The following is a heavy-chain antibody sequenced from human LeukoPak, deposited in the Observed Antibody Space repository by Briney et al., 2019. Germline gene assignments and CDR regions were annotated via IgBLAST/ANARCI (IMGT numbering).Heavy chain of an antibody. CDR1: GFTFSSYA. CDR2: ISGSGGST. V-gene: IGHV3-23*01. Sequence: GGSLRLSCAASGFTFSSYAMSWVRQAPGKGLEWVSAISGSGGSTYYADSVKGWFTISRDNSKNTLYLQMNSLRDEDTAVYYCAKSGATIWTFNYWGQGALVTVSS. CDR3: AKSGATIWTFNY. D-gene: IGHD5-12*01. J-gene: IGHJ4*02.